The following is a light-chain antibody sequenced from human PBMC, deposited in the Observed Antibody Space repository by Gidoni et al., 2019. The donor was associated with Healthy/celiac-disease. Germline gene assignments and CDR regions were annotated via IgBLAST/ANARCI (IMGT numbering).Light chain of an antibody. V-gene: IGKV1-39*01. J-gene: IGKJ3*01. CDR2: AAS. CDR1: QSISIY. Sequence: DLQMTQSPSSLSTSVGDRVTSTCRASQSISIYLHWYQQKPGTAPKLLIYAASSLQRGVPYRFSGSGSGTDFTLTISSLQPEDVATYYCLQSYSTPLTFGPXTKVEIK. CDR3: LQSYSTPLT.